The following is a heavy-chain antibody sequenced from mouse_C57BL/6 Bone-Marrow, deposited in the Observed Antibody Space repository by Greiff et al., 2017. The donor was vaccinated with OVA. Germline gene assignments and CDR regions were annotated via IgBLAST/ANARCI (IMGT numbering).Heavy chain of an antibody. Sequence: EVHLVESGGGLVQPGGSLSLSCAASGFTFTDYYMSWVRQPPGKALEWLGFIRNKANGYTTEYSASVKGRFTISRDNSQSILYLQMNALRAEDSATYYCASQLRLRSPPYWYFDVWGTGTTVTVSS. J-gene: IGHJ1*03. CDR1: GFTFTDYY. D-gene: IGHD3-2*02. CDR3: ASQLRLRSPPYWYFDV. V-gene: IGHV7-3*01. CDR2: IRNKANGYTT.